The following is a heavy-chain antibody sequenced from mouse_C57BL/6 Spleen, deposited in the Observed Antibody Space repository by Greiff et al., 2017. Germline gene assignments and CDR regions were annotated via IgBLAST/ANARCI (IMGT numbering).Heavy chain of an antibody. CDR2: IYPGDGDT. CDR1: GYAFSSSW. Sequence: VQLQQSGPELVKPGASVKISCKASGYAFSSSWMNWVKQRPGKGLEWIGRIYPGDGDTNYNGKFKGKATLTADKSSSTAYMQLSSLTSEDSAVYFCARGGLGVLDWWGQGTSVTVSS. CDR3: ARGGLGVLDW. V-gene: IGHV1-82*01. J-gene: IGHJ4*01.